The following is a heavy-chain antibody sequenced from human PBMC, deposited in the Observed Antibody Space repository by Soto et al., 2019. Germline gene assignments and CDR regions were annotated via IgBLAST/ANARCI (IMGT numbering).Heavy chain of an antibody. Sequence: PSETRSLTCAVSGGSISSNNWWNWVRQPPGKGLEWIGKIYHSGSTSYNPSLKSRVTISVDKSKNQFSLKLTSVTAADTAVYYCARAYSGYDYFHYWGQGMLVTLSS. CDR2: IYHSGST. D-gene: IGHD5-12*01. V-gene: IGHV4-4*02. J-gene: IGHJ4*02. CDR1: GGSISSNNW. CDR3: ARAYSGYDYFHY.